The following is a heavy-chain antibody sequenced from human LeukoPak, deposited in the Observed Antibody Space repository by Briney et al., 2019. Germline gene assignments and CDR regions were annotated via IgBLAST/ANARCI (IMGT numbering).Heavy chain of an antibody. CDR1: GHTFTSYA. CDR3: ARDLDSSGYYYHDAFDI. CDR2: IIPIFGTA. V-gene: IGHV1-69*13. D-gene: IGHD3-22*01. Sequence: SVKVSCKASGHTFTSYAISWVRQAPGQGLEWMGGIIPIFGTANYAQKFQGRVTITADESTSTAYMELSSLRSEDTAVYYCARDLDSSGYYYHDAFDIWGQGTMVTVSS. J-gene: IGHJ3*02.